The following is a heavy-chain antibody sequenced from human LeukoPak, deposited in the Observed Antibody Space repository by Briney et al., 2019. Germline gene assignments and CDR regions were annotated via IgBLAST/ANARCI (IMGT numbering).Heavy chain of an antibody. CDR2: INHSGST. CDR1: GFTFSSYA. CDR3: ARQPHRGSLNWFDP. Sequence: GSLRLSCAASGFTFSSYAMSWVRQPPGKGLEWIGEINHSGSTNYNPSLKSRVTISVDTSKNQFSLKLSSVTAADTAVYYCARQPHRGSLNWFDPWGQGTLVTVSS. J-gene: IGHJ5*02. V-gene: IGHV4-34*01. D-gene: IGHD3-10*01.